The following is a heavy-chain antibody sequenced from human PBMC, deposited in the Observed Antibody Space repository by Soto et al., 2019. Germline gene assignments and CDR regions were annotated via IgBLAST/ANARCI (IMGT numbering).Heavy chain of an antibody. Sequence: LRLSCAASGFTFSSYAMSWVRQAPGKGLGWVSAISGSGGSTYYADSVKGRFTISRDNSKNTLYLQMNSLRAEDTAVYYCAKDQGTAISGLFDYWGQGTLVTVSS. V-gene: IGHV3-23*01. CDR3: AKDQGTAISGLFDY. J-gene: IGHJ4*02. D-gene: IGHD5-18*01. CDR2: ISGSGGST. CDR1: GFTFSSYA.